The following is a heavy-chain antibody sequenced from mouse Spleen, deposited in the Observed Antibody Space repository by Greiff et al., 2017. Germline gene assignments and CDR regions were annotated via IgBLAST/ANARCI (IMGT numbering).Heavy chain of an antibody. CDR3: ARNLDYYGSSPYYYAMDY. CDR1: GYTFTSYW. J-gene: IGHJ4*01. Sequence: VQLQQPGTELVKPGASVKLSCKASGYTFTSYWMHWVKQRPGQGLEWIGNINPSNGGTNYTEKFKSKATLTVDKSSSTAYMQLSSLTSEDSAVYYCARNLDYYGSSPYYYAMDYWGQGTSVTVSS. D-gene: IGHD1-1*01. CDR2: INPSNGGT. V-gene: IGHV1-53*01.